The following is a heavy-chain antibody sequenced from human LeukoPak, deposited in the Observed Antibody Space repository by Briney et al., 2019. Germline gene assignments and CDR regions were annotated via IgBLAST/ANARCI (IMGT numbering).Heavy chain of an antibody. J-gene: IGHJ6*02. CDR3: ARDKALYYDFWSGYYSYYYYGTDV. CDR2: ISAYNGNT. D-gene: IGHD3-3*01. CDR1: GYTFTSYG. Sequence: GASVKVSCKASGYTFTSYGISWVRQAPGQGLEWMGWISAYNGNTNYAQKLQGRVTMTTDTSTSTAYMELRSLRSDDTAVYYCARDKALYYDFWSGYYSYYYYGTDVWGQGTTVTVSS. V-gene: IGHV1-18*01.